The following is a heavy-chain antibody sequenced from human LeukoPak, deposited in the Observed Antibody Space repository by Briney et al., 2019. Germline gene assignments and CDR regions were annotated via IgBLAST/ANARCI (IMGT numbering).Heavy chain of an antibody. V-gene: IGHV3-23*01. CDR3: AKGTIAVAGTDLDY. J-gene: IGHJ4*02. D-gene: IGHD6-19*01. Sequence: GGSLRLSCAASGFTFSSYAMSWVRQAPGKGLEWVSAISSSGGSTYYADSVKGRFTISRDNSKNTLYLQMNSLRAEDTAVYYCAKGTIAVAGTDLDYWGQGTLVTVSS. CDR2: ISSSGGST. CDR1: GFTFSSYA.